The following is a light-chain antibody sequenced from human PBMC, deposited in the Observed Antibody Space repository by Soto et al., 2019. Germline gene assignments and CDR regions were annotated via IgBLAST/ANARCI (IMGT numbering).Light chain of an antibody. Sequence: QSALTQPASVSGSPGQSITISCTGTSSDGGDYNYVSWYQQHPGKAPKLMISDVSKRPSGVSNRFSGSKSGNTASLTISGLQAEDEADYYCSSYTRSSTLYVVFGGGTKLTVL. J-gene: IGLJ2*01. CDR2: DVS. CDR1: SSDGGDYNY. CDR3: SSYTRSSTLYVV. V-gene: IGLV2-14*01.